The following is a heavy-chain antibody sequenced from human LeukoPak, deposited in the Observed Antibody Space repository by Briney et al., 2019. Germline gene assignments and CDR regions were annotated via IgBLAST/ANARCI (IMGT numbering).Heavy chain of an antibody. CDR1: GDSVSSNRAA. D-gene: IGHD6-13*01. CDR2: TYYRSKWYN. CDR3: ARDSSSWLNWFDP. Sequence: SQTLSLTCAISGDSVSSNRAAWNSIRPSPSRGLEWLGRTYYRSKWYNDYAVSVKRRININPDTSKNQFSLQLNSVTPEDTAVYYCARDSSSWLNWFDPWGQGTLVTVSS. V-gene: IGHV6-1*01. J-gene: IGHJ5*02.